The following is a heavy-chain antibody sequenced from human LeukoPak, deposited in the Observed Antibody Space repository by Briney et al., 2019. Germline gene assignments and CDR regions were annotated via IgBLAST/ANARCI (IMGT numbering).Heavy chain of an antibody. J-gene: IGHJ4*02. Sequence: GGSLRLSCAASGFTFSSYGMHWVRQAPGKGLEWVAVIWYDGSNKYYADSVKGRFTISRDNSKNTLYLQMNSLRAEDTAVYYCARGYSSGWYEEGFFDYWGQGTLVTVPS. CDR3: ARGYSSGWYEEGFFDY. D-gene: IGHD6-19*01. CDR1: GFTFSSYG. CDR2: IWYDGSNK. V-gene: IGHV3-33*01.